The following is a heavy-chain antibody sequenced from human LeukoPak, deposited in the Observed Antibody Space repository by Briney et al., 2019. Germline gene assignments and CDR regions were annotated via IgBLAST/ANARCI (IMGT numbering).Heavy chain of an antibody. CDR3: ARLTSYSYDSSGYFNY. J-gene: IGHJ4*02. CDR2: IYPGDSDT. V-gene: IGHV5-51*01. CDR1: GYSFANYW. D-gene: IGHD3-22*01. Sequence: GESLKISCKGSGYSFANYWIGWVRQMPGKGLEWMGIIYPGDSDTRYSPSFQGQVTISADKSINTAYLQWSSLKASDTAMYYCARLTSYSYDSSGYFNYWGQGTLVTVSS.